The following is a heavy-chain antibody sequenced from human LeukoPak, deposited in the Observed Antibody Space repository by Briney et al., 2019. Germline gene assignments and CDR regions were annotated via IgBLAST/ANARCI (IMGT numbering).Heavy chain of an antibody. CDR2: ISDTGGDT. CDR1: GFTFSSHG. CDR3: AKDRTPLRGGYEGCLDR. D-gene: IGHD5-12*01. J-gene: IGHJ5*02. Sequence: GGSPRLSCAASGFTFSSHGMSWVRQVPGKGLEWVSAISDTGGDTYYAGSVKGRFTISRDNSKNTLYLQMNTLGAEDTALYYCAKDRTPLRGGYEGCLDRWGQGTLVTVSS. V-gene: IGHV3-23*01.